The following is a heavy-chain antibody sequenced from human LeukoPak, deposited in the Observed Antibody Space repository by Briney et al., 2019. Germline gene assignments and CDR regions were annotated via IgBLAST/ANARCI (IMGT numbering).Heavy chain of an antibody. CDR2: ISYDGTEK. D-gene: IGHD3-3*01. V-gene: IGHV3-30-3*01. CDR3: ASSMIPNGAYYDFWSGYPGSPHYYGMDV. CDR1: GLSFSSYA. Sequence: GGSLRLSCAASGLSFSSYAMHWVRQAPGKGLEWVAVISYDGTEKYYGDSVKGRFTISRDNSKNTLYLQMNSLRAEDTALYYCASSMIPNGAYYDFWSGYPGSPHYYGMDVWGQGTTVTVSS. J-gene: IGHJ6*02.